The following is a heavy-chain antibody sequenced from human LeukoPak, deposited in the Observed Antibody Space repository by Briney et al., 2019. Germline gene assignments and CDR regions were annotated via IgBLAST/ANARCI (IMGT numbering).Heavy chain of an antibody. Sequence: GGSLRLSCAASGFTFSSYSMNWVRQAPGKGLEWVSSISSSSSYIYYADSVKGRFTISRDDAKNSLYLQMNSLRAEDTAVYYCARSRIAAAGEYFQHWGQGTLVTVSS. J-gene: IGHJ1*01. D-gene: IGHD6-13*01. CDR3: ARSRIAAAGEYFQH. V-gene: IGHV3-21*01. CDR2: ISSSSSYI. CDR1: GFTFSSYS.